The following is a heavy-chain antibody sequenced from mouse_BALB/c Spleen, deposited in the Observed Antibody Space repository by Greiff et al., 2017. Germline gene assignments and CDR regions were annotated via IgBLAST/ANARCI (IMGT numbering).Heavy chain of an antibody. V-gene: IGHV1-80*01. J-gene: IGHJ2*01. CDR3: ARSLIYYDYDVGY. D-gene: IGHD2-4*01. CDR2: IYPGDGDT. Sequence: VQRVESGAELVRPGSSVKISCKASGYAFSSYWMNWVKQRPGQGLEWIGQIYPGDGDTNYNGKFKGKATLTADKSSSTAYMQLSSLTSEDSAVYFCARSLIYYDYDVGYWGQGTTLTVSS. CDR1: GYAFSSYW.